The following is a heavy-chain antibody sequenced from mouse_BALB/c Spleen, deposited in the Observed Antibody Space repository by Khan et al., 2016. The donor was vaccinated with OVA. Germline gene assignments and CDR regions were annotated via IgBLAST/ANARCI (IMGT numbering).Heavy chain of an antibody. CDR2: ISTYYGNI. D-gene: IGHD2-3*01. J-gene: IGHJ3*01. Sequence: QVQLQQSGPEPVRPGASVKISCKGSGYTFADSGMHWVRQSHAKSLEWIGVISTYYGNIKYNQKFEGRATMTVDKSSSTAYMELARLTSEDSVVYFCTRDGISEFAYWGQGTLVTVSA. CDR3: TRDGISEFAY. CDR1: GYTFADSG. V-gene: IGHV1S137*01.